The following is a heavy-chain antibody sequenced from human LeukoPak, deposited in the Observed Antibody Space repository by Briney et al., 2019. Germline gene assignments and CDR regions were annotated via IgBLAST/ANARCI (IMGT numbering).Heavy chain of an antibody. CDR3: ASVRHDPLEYYYYVDV. Sequence: SETLSLPCAVYGDSLSRYYWTWLRQTPGKGLEWLAEINPSGSPDYNPPLKSRATISVTTSKNQFSLRLASVTAADTAVYYCASVRHDPLEYYYYVDVWGKGTTVTVSS. CDR1: GDSLSRYY. J-gene: IGHJ6*03. V-gene: IGHV4-34*01. D-gene: IGHD2/OR15-2a*01. CDR2: INPSGSP.